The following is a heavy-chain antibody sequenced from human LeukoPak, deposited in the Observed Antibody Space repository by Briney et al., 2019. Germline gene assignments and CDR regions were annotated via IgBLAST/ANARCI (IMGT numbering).Heavy chain of an antibody. Sequence: GGSLRLSCAASGFTFSSYGMHWVRQAPGKGLEWVAVIWYDGSNKYYADSVKGRFTISRDNSKNTLYLQMNSLRAEDTAVYYCAKMYTNTDLDYWGQGTLVTVSS. CDR2: IWYDGSNK. CDR1: GFTFSSYG. D-gene: IGHD1-1*01. J-gene: IGHJ4*02. V-gene: IGHV3-33*06. CDR3: AKMYTNTDLDY.